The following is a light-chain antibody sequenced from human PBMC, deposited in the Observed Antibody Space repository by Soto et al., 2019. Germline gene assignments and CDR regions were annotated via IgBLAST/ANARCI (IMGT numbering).Light chain of an antibody. V-gene: IGKV1-9*01. Sequence: DFQLTQSPSFLSAALGDRVTITFRASQGIGSYLAWYQQKPGKAPRLLIYAASTLQSGVPSRFSGTGSETEFTLTISSLQHEDFATYYCQQLNNYPLTFGGGTNLDIK. CDR2: AAS. CDR1: QGIGSY. J-gene: IGKJ4*01. CDR3: QQLNNYPLT.